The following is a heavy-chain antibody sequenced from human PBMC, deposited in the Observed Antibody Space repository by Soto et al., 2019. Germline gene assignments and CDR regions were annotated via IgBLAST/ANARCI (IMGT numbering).Heavy chain of an antibody. V-gene: IGHV4-39*02. CDR1: GGSIATSSYF. CDR3: SRRAPEGFDP. Sequence: PSETLSLTCTVSGGSIATSSYFWAWIRRPPGKGLEWIGSIDYRGTIYNNPSLKSRVTISVDTSKNHFSLKLDSVTAADTALYYCSRRAPEGFDPWGQVTLVTGSS. J-gene: IGHJ5*02. CDR2: IDYRGTI.